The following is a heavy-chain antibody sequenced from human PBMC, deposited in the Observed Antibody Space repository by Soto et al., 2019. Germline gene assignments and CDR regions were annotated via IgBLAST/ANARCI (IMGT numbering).Heavy chain of an antibody. D-gene: IGHD6-19*01. CDR2: ISWNSGSI. Sequence: PGGSLRLSCAASGFTFDDYAMHWVRQAPGKGLEWVSGISWNSGSIGYADSVKGRFTISRDNAKNSLYLQMNSLRAEDTALYYCAKDMAVAGTGGAFDIWGQGTMVTVSS. CDR3: AKDMAVAGTGGAFDI. J-gene: IGHJ3*02. V-gene: IGHV3-9*01. CDR1: GFTFDDYA.